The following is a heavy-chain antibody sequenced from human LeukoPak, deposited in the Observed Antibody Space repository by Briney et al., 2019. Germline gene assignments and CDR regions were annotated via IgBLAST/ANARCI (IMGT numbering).Heavy chain of an antibody. V-gene: IGHV4-34*01. Sequence: SETLSLTCAVYGGXFSGYYWGWIRQPPGKGLEWIGEINHSGSTNYNPSLKSRVTISVDTSKNQFSLKLSSVTAADTAVYYCARGLGAAAGRGYFQHWGQGTLVTVSS. CDR1: GGXFSGYY. CDR3: ARGLGAAAGRGYFQH. D-gene: IGHD6-13*01. CDR2: INHSGST. J-gene: IGHJ1*01.